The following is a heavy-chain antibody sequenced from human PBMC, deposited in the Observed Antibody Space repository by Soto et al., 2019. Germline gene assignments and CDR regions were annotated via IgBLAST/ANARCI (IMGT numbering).Heavy chain of an antibody. CDR2: ISAYNGNT. J-gene: IGHJ5*02. Sequence: QVQLVQSGAEVKKPGASVKVSCKASGYTFTSYGISWVRQAPGQGLEWMVWISAYNGNTNYAQKLQGRVTMTTDPSTSTAYMELRSLRSDDTAVYYCARDKGAYCGGDCYSTWFDPWGQGTLVTVSS. D-gene: IGHD2-21*02. V-gene: IGHV1-18*01. CDR3: ARDKGAYCGGDCYSTWFDP. CDR1: GYTFTSYG.